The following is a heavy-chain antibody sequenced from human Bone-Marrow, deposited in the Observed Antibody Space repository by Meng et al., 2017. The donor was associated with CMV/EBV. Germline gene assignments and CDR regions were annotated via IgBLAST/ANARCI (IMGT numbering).Heavy chain of an antibody. CDR1: GFTFDDYG. Sequence: GGSLRLSCAASGFTFDDYGMSWVRQAPGKGLEWVSGINWNGGSTGYADSVKGRFTISRDNAKNSLYLQMNSLRAEDTALYYCARATTPSASPVYGMDVWGQGTTVTVSS. V-gene: IGHV3-20*04. J-gene: IGHJ6*02. CDR3: ARATTPSASPVYGMDV. D-gene: IGHD4-11*01. CDR2: INWNGGST.